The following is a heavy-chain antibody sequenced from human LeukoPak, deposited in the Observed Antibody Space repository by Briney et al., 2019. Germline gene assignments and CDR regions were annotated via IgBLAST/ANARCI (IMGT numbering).Heavy chain of an antibody. CDR1: GYTFTGYY. D-gene: IGHD3-16*01. CDR2: INPNSGGT. CDR3: ATAQVGGAARFDY. V-gene: IGHV1-2*02. J-gene: IGHJ4*02. Sequence: ASVKVSCKASGYTFTGYYMHWVRQAPGQGLEWMGWINPNSGGTNYAQKFQGRVTMTRDTSISTAYMELSRLRSDDTAVYYCATAQVGGAARFDYWGQGTLVTVSS.